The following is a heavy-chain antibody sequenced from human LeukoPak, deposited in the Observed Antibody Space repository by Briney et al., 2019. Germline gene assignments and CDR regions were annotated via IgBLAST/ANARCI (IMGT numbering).Heavy chain of an antibody. CDR1: GDSISSYY. CDR2: IYTSGST. J-gene: IGHJ6*03. D-gene: IGHD4-17*01. CDR3: ARDRTTVTTYYSYSYMDV. Sequence: SETLSLTCAVSGDSISSYYWSWIRQPAGKGLEWIGRIYTSGSTNYNPSRKSRVTISVDKSKNQFSLKLSSVTAADTAVYYCARDRTTVTTYYSYSYMDVWGKGTTVTVSS. V-gene: IGHV4-4*07.